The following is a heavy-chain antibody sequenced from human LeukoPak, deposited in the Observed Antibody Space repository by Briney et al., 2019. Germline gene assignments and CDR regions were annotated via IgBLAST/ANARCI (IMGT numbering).Heavy chain of an antibody. D-gene: IGHD2-15*01. V-gene: IGHV5-51*01. Sequence: GESLKISCQGSGYRFTRYWIGWVRQLPGKGLEWMGIVHPADSDTRYSTSFEGQVTISVDKSISTAYLQWSSLKASDTAMYYCARAGYCSGGSCHANPPYYYYYGMDVWGQGTTVTVSS. J-gene: IGHJ6*02. CDR1: GYRFTRYW. CDR2: VHPADSDT. CDR3: ARAGYCSGGSCHANPPYYYYYGMDV.